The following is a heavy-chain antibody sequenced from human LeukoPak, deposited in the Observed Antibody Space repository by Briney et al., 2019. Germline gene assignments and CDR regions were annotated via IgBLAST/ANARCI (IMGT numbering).Heavy chain of an antibody. V-gene: IGHV4-4*07. J-gene: IGHJ6*03. D-gene: IGHD3-3*01. CDR1: GGSISSYY. CDR2: IYTSGST. CDR3: AREFNFGGIRFPHNYYYYYMDV. Sequence: PSETLSLTCTVSGGSISSYYWSWIRQPAGKGLEWIGRIYTSGSTNYNPSLKSRVTMSVDTSKNQFSLKLSSVTAADTAVYYCAREFNFGGIRFPHNYYYYYMDVWGKGTTVTVSS.